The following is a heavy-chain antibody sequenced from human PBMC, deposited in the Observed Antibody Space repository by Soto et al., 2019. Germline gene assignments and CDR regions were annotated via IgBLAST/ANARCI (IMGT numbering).Heavy chain of an antibody. CDR1: GYTFTSNA. D-gene: IGHD3-22*01. J-gene: IGHJ5*02. Sequence: ASVKVSCKASGYTFTSNAMHCVRQAPGQRLEWMGWINAGNGNTKYSQKFQGRVTITRDTSASTAYMELSSLRSEDTAVYYSARSSNYYDISGYREFSRDSNWYAPWGQRTLVTVSS. CDR3: ARSSNYYDISGYREFSRDSNWYAP. V-gene: IGHV1-3*01. CDR2: INAGNGNT.